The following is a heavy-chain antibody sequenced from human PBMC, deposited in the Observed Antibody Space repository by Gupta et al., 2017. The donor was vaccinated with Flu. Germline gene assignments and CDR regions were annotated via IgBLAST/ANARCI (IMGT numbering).Heavy chain of an antibody. V-gene: IGHV4-39*02. CDR1: GDYVNSARYY. D-gene: IGHD2-15*01. CDR2: IYYNGKT. J-gene: IGHJ3*02. Sequence: QLQFEESGPGLVKPSETLSLICTVSGDYVNSARYYWGWIRQPPGKGPEWLGNIYYNGKTHYNPSLKTRINMSLDTSTNHFSLSLTSVTAADSAIYFCARLCATDTCPRNSFDIWGPGTTVTVSS. CDR3: ARLCATDTCPRNSFDI.